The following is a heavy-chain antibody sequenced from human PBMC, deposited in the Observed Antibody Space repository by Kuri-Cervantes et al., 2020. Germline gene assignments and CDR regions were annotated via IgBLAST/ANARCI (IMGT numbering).Heavy chain of an antibody. CDR1: GGTFSSYA. Sequence: ASVKVSCKASGGTFSSYAISWVRQAPGQGLEWMGWIGGSDGDTNYAQRFQGRVSMTTDTSTNTTYMELRSLRSEDTALYYCARASGGGYNGHFDYWGQGTLVTVSS. J-gene: IGHJ4*01. V-gene: IGHV1-18*01. D-gene: IGHD5-24*01. CDR2: IGGSDGDT. CDR3: ARASGGGYNGHFDY.